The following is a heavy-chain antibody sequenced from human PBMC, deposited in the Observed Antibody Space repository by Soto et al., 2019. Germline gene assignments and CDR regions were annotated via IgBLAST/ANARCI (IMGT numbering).Heavy chain of an antibody. CDR1: GFSLGTSLLG. D-gene: IGHD6-13*01. J-gene: IGHJ4*02. V-gene: IGHV2-5*01. CDR2: IYWNDDK. CDR3: AHSHSSRYLFDY. Sequence: SGPLWEPTQTLTLTCTFSGFSLGTSLLGVVWIRQPPGKALEWLALIYWNDDKRYSPSLKARLTITKDTSKNQVVITMTNMDPVDTATYYCAHSHSSRYLFDYCRKGTLVTVS.